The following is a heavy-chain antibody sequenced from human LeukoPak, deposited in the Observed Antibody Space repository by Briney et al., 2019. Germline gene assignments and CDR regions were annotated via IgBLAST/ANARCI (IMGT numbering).Heavy chain of an antibody. CDR1: GFTFSSYS. CDR2: ISSSSSYI. J-gene: IGHJ4*02. V-gene: IGHV3-21*01. CDR3: ARVLYGSGSYGLDY. Sequence: PGGSLRLSCAASGFTFSSYSMNWVRQAPGKGLEWVSSISSSSSYIYYADSVKGRFTISRDNAKNSLYLQMNSLRAEDTAVYYCARVLYGSGSYGLDYWGQGTLVTVSS. D-gene: IGHD3-10*01.